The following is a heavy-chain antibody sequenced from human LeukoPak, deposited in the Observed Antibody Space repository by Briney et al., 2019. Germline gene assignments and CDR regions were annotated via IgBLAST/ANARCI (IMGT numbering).Heavy chain of an antibody. CDR3: ARGRPPAY. CDR2: IYYSGST. CDR1: GGSVSSGSYY. J-gene: IGHJ4*02. V-gene: IGHV4-61*01. Sequence: SETLSLTCTVSGGSVSSGSYYWSWIRQPPGKGLEWIGYIYYSGSTNYNPSLQSRVTISVDTSKNQFSLKLRSVTATDTDLYYGARGRPPAYGGQGTLVTVSS.